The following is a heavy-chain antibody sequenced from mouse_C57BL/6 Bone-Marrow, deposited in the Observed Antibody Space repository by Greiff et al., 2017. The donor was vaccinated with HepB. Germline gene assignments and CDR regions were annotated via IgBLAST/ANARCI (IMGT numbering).Heavy chain of an antibody. J-gene: IGHJ4*01. Sequence: EVQRVESGGGLVKPGGSLKLSCAASGFTFSDYGMHWVRQAPEKGLEWVAYISSGSSTIYYADTVKGRFTISRDNAKNTLFLQMTSLRSEDTAMYYCARGGYGRAMDYWGQGTSVTVSS. V-gene: IGHV5-17*01. CDR2: ISSGSSTI. CDR3: ARGGYGRAMDY. CDR1: GFTFSDYG. D-gene: IGHD1-2*01.